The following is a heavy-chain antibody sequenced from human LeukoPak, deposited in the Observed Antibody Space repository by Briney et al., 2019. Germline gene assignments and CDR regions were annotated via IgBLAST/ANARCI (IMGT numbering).Heavy chain of an antibody. CDR1: GGSISSGDYY. Sequence: SETLSLTCTVSGGSISSGDYYWSWIHQPPGKGLEWIGYIYYSGSTYYNPSLKSRVTISVDTSKNQFSLKLSSVTAADTAVYYCARAPGTTYNWKERYYGMDVWGQGTTVTVSS. CDR3: ARAPGTTYNWKERYYGMDV. D-gene: IGHD1-20*01. CDR2: IYYSGST. J-gene: IGHJ6*02. V-gene: IGHV4-30-4*01.